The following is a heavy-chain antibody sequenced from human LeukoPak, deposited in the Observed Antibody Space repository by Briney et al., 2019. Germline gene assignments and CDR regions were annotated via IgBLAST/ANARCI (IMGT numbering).Heavy chain of an antibody. J-gene: IGHJ4*02. CDR1: GFTFSDSW. CDR3: TPSIAVAGSLDY. V-gene: IGHV3-15*01. D-gene: IGHD6-19*01. Sequence: TTGGSLRLSCAASGFTFSDSWMHWVRQAPGKGLEWVGRIKSKTDGGTTDYAAPVKGRFTISRDDSKNTLNLQMNSLKTEDTAVYYCTPSIAVAGSLDYWGQGTLVTVSS. CDR2: IKSKTDGGTT.